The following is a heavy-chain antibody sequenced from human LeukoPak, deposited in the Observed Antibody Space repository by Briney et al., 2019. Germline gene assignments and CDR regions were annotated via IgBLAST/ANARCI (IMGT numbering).Heavy chain of an antibody. V-gene: IGHV3-11*01. J-gene: IGHJ4*02. CDR2: INVNGGAM. D-gene: IGHD6-13*01. Sequence: GGSLRLSCAASGFSFKDYYFSWIRQAPGKGLEWVSFINVNGGAMYYADFVKGRFTISGDNAKSSLFLEMNSLRVEDTAVYYCARGPRILAAGSYYFDYWGQGSLVTVSS. CDR3: ARGPRILAAGSYYFDY. CDR1: GFSFKDYY.